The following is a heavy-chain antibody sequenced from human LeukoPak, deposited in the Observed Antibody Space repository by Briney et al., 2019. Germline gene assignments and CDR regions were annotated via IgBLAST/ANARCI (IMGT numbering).Heavy chain of an antibody. CDR3: ARVRFPFLWSGRSDGAFDI. CDR1: GYTFAGYY. V-gene: IGHV1-2*02. D-gene: IGHD3-3*01. J-gene: IGHJ3*02. Sequence: ASVKVSCKASGYTFAGYYMHWVRQAPGQGLEWMGWINPNSGGTNYEQKFQGRVTMTTDTSTSTAYMELRSLRSDDTAVYYCARVRFPFLWSGRSDGAFDIWGQGTMVTVSS. CDR2: INPNSGGT.